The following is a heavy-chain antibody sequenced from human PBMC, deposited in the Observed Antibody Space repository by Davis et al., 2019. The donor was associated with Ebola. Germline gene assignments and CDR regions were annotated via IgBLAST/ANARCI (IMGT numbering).Heavy chain of an antibody. V-gene: IGHV3-7*03. J-gene: IGHJ4*02. CDR2: IKQDGSEK. CDR1: GFTFSSYW. Sequence: GESLKISCAASGFTFSSYWMSWVRQAPGKGLEWVANIKQDGSEKYYVDSVKGRFTISRDNAKNSLYLQINSLRAEDTAVYYCARGSSWYYFDYWGQGTLVTVSS. D-gene: IGHD6-13*01. CDR3: ARGSSWYYFDY.